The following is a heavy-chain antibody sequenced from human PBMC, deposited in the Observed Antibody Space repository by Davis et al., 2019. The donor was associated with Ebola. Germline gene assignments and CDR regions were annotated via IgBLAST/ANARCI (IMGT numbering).Heavy chain of an antibody. D-gene: IGHD5-24*01. CDR3: ARRKAPDGYSEAFDP. CDR1: GGTFRSYA. V-gene: IGHV1-69*13. CDR2: IIPIFGTA. J-gene: IGHJ5*02. Sequence: SVKVSCKASGGTFRSYAISWVRQAPGQGLEWMGGIIPIFGTANYAQKFQGRVTITADESTSTAYMELSSLRSEDTAVYYCARRKAPDGYSEAFDPWGQGTLVTVSS.